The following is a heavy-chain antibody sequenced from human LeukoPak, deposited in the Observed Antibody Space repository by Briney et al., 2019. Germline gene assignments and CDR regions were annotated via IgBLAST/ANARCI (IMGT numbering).Heavy chain of an antibody. CDR2: IYYSGST. Sequence: SETLSLTCTVSGGSISRYTWSWIRQPPGKGLEWNGYIYYSGSTNYNPSLKSRVTMSVDTSKNQFSLKLSSVTAADTAVYYCARYYCSGGTCSHFDYWGRGTLVTVSS. J-gene: IGHJ4*02. D-gene: IGHD2-15*01. V-gene: IGHV4-59*08. CDR1: GGSISRYT. CDR3: ARYYCSGGTCSHFDY.